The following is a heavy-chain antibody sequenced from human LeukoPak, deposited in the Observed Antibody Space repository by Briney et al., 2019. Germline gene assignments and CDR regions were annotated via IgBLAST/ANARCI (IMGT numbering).Heavy chain of an antibody. V-gene: IGHV3-23*01. CDR1: GFTVSSNY. CDR3: AKAPGAIRFLEWLYHFDY. Sequence: GGSLRLSCAASGFTVSSNYMSWVRQAPGKGLEWVSAISSSGGSTYYADSVKGRFTISRDNSKNTLYLQMNSLRAEDTAVYYCAKAPGAIRFLEWLYHFDYWGQGTLVTVSS. D-gene: IGHD3-3*01. J-gene: IGHJ4*02. CDR2: ISSSGGST.